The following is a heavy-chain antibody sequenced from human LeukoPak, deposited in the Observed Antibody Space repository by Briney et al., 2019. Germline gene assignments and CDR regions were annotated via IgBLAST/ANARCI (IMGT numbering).Heavy chain of an antibody. Sequence: PGGSLRLSCAASGFSFSNYGMHWVRQAPGKGLEWVAFIRYDGSKKYYADSVKGRFTMSRDNSKNTLYLQMSSLRVEDTAVYYCAKEHLPYCGDDCSPGYFQHWGQGTLVTVSS. D-gene: IGHD2-21*02. CDR2: IRYDGSKK. J-gene: IGHJ1*01. V-gene: IGHV3-30*02. CDR3: AKEHLPYCGDDCSPGYFQH. CDR1: GFSFSNYG.